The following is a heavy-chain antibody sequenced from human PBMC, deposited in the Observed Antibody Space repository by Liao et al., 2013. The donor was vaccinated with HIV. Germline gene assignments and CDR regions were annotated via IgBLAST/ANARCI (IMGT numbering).Heavy chain of an antibody. CDR3: ARTDQYYDFWNGYENWFDP. V-gene: IGHV4-4*07. D-gene: IGHD3-3*01. Sequence: QVQLQESGPGLVKPSETLSLTCTVSGGSISGYYWSWIRQPAGKGLEWIGRIYSSGSTNYNPSLKSRVTLSVDRSKNQFSLKLSSVTAADTAVYYCARTDQYYDFWNGYENWFDPWGQGTLVTVSS. J-gene: IGHJ5*02. CDR1: GGSISGYY. CDR2: IYSSGST.